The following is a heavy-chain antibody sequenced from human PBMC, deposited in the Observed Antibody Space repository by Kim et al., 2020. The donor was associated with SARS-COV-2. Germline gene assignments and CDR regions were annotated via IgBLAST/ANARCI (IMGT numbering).Heavy chain of an antibody. CDR3: ARDRATYYYDSSGYYQFGWFDP. J-gene: IGHJ5*02. CDR2: INWNGGST. D-gene: IGHD3-22*01. V-gene: IGHV3-20*01. CDR1: GFTFDDYG. Sequence: GGSLRLSCAASGFTFDDYGMSWVRQAPGKGLEWVSGINWNGGSTGYADSVKGRFTISRDNAKNSLYLQMNSLRAEDTALYHCARDRATYYYDSSGYYQFGWFDPWGQGTLVTVSS.